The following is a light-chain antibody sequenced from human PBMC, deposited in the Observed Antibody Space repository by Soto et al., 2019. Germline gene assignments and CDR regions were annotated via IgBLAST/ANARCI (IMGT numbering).Light chain of an antibody. V-gene: IGKV1-5*03. CDR2: KAS. CDR1: QSISSW. J-gene: IGKJ5*01. Sequence: TLSASLGDRVTITCRASQSISSWLAWYQQKPGKVPNLLMYKASSLESGVPSRFSGSGSGTEFTLTINNLQPDDFGTYYCQQYNSYPITFGQGTRLEIK. CDR3: QQYNSYPIT.